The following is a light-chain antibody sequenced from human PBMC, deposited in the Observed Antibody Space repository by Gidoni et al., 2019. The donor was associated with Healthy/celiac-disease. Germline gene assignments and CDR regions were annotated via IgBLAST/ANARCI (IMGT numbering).Light chain of an antibody. CDR3: QQYNNWPPYT. CDR2: GAS. V-gene: IGKV3-15*01. CDR1: QSVSSN. Sequence: IVMTQSPATLSVSQGERATLSCRASQSVSSNLAWYQQKPGQAPRLLIYGASTRATGIPARFSGSWSGTEFTLTISSLQSEDCAVYYCQQYNNWPPYTFGQGTKLEIK. J-gene: IGKJ2*01.